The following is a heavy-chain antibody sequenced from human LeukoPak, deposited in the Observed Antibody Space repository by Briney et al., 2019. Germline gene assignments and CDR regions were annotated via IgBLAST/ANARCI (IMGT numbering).Heavy chain of an antibody. CDR2: IYYSGST. V-gene: IGHV4-30-4*02. CDR3: ARDRLTILTGYHMSGWYFDL. CDR1: GGSISSGDFY. D-gene: IGHD3-9*01. J-gene: IGHJ2*01. Sequence: PSETLSLTCTVSGGSISSGDFYWSWIRQPPGKGLEWIGYIYYSGSTYYNPSLKSRVTISVDTSKNQFSLKLSSVTAADTAVYYCARDRLTILTGYHMSGWYFDLWGRGTLVTVSS.